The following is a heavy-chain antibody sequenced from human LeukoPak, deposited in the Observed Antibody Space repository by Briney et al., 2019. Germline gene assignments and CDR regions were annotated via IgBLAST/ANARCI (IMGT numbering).Heavy chain of an antibody. CDR3: AKRYSSSWKGGKGFDY. CDR1: GFTFSSYG. Sequence: GGSLRLSCAASGFTFSSYGMSWVRQAPGKGLEWVSAISGSGGSTYYADSVKGRFTISRDNSKNTLYLQMNSLRAEDTAVYYCAKRYSSSWKGGKGFDYWGQGTLVTVSS. CDR2: ISGSGGST. J-gene: IGHJ4*02. V-gene: IGHV3-23*01. D-gene: IGHD6-13*01.